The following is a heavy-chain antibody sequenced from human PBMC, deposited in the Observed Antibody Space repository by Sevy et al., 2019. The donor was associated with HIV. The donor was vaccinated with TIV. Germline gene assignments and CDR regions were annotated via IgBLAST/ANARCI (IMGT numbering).Heavy chain of an antibody. V-gene: IGHV4-30-4*01. CDR2: IHYSGST. J-gene: IGHJ5*02. CDR3: ARDRYSEIYDYVRGPCRKCNYFDP. CDR1: GGSISSGDYY. Sequence: SETLSLTCTVSGGSISSGDYYWSWIRQPPGKGLEWIGYIHYSGSTYYNPSIKSQVTISVDTSKNQFSLRLSSVTAADTAVYYCARDRYSEIYDYVRGPCRKCNYFDPWGQGTLVTVSS. D-gene: IGHD3-16*01.